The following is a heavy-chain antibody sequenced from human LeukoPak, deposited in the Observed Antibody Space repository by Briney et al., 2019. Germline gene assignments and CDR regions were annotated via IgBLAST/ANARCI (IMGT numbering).Heavy chain of an antibody. CDR3: ARQIAAAYNWCDP. CDR1: GGSISSSSYY. J-gene: IGHJ5*02. CDR2: IYYSGST. V-gene: IGHV4-39*01. Sequence: SETLSLTCTVSGGSISSSSYYWGWIRQPPGKGLEWIGSIYYSGSTYYNPSLKSRVTISVDTSKNQFSLKLSSVTAADTAVYYCARQIAAAYNWCDPWGQGIRVTVSS. D-gene: IGHD6-13*01.